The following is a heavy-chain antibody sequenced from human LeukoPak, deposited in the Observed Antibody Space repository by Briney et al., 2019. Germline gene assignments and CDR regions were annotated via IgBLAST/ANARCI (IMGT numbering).Heavy chain of an antibody. D-gene: IGHD3-10*01. J-gene: IGHJ5*02. V-gene: IGHV1-2*02. CDR1: GYTFTGYY. CDR3: AREAMVRGVRNWFDP. Sequence: ASVKVSCKASGYTFTGYYMHWVRQAPGQGLEWMGWINPNSGGTNYAQKFQGRVTMTRDTSISTAYMELSRLRSDDTAVYYCAREAMVRGVRNWFDPWGQGTLVTVSS. CDR2: INPNSGGT.